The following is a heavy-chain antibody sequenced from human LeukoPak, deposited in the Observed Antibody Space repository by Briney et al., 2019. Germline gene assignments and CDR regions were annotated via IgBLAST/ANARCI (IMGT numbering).Heavy chain of an antibody. D-gene: IGHD1-26*01. CDR1: GGTFSSYA. Sequence: SVKVSCKASGGTFSSYAISWVRQAPGQGLEWMGRIIPILGIANYAQKFQGRVTITADKSTSTAYMELGSLRSEDTAVYYCARARRLGKAHFDYWGQGTLVTVSS. CDR3: ARARRLGKAHFDY. V-gene: IGHV1-69*04. J-gene: IGHJ4*02. CDR2: IIPILGIA.